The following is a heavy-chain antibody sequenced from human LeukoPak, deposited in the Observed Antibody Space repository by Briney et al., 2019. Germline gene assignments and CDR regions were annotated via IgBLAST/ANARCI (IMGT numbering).Heavy chain of an antibody. V-gene: IGHV3-15*01. J-gene: IGHJ6*03. D-gene: IGHD3-16*02. CDR2: IKSKTDGGTT. CDR3: ARYDYVWGSYRYYYYMDV. CDR1: GFTFSNAW. Sequence: PGGSLRLSCAASGFTFSNAWMSWVRQAPGKGLEWVGRIKSKTDGGTTDYAAPVKGGFTISRDDSKNTLYLQMNSLKTEDTAVYYCARYDYVWGSYRYYYYMDVWGKGTTVTISS.